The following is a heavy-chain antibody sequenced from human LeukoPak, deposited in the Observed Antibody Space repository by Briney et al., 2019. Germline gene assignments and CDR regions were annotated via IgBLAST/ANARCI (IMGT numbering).Heavy chain of an antibody. Sequence: SVKVSCKASGGTFSSYAISWVRQAPGQGLEWMGRIIPILGIANYAQKFQGRVTITADKSTSTAYMGLSSLRSEDTAVYYCASNREYYYDSSGYPYWGQGTLVTVSS. D-gene: IGHD3-22*01. CDR2: IIPILGIA. J-gene: IGHJ4*02. CDR1: GGTFSSYA. V-gene: IGHV1-69*04. CDR3: ASNREYYYDSSGYPY.